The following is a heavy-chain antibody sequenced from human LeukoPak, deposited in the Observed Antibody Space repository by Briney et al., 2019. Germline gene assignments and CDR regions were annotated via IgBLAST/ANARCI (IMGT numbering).Heavy chain of an antibody. CDR3: ARGGIQVSGIDEFDY. CDR1: GFTFIDYD. CDR2: IAIRGDT. Sequence: GGSLRLSWAASGFTFIDYDMHWVRQVIGKGPEWVSAIAIRGDTHYSGSVKGRFTISRENAESSLYLQMNSLRAEDTAVYYYARGGIQVSGIDEFDYWGQGTLVTVSS. V-gene: IGHV3-13*01. D-gene: IGHD6-19*01. J-gene: IGHJ4*02.